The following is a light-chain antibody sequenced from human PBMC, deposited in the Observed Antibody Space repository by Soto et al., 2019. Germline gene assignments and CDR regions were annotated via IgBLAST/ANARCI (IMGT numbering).Light chain of an antibody. CDR3: QQYYSYST. CDR2: AES. CDR1: QGISSY. V-gene: IGKV1-8*01. Sequence: AIRMTQSPSSLSASTGDRVTITCRASQGISSYLAWYQQKPGKAPKLLIYAESTLQSGVPSRFSGSGSGTDFTLTISCLQSEDFATYYCQQYYSYSTFGQGNKVEIK. J-gene: IGKJ1*01.